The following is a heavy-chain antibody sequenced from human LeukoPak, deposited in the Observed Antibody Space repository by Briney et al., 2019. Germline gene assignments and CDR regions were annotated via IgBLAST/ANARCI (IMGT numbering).Heavy chain of an antibody. CDR2: ISSSGSTI. Sequence: GGSLRLSCAASGFTFSSYEMNWVRQAPGKGLEWVSYISSSGSTIYYADSVKGRFTISRDNAKNSMYLQMNSLRAEDTAVYYCARDRTQYVPATVSYYYYGMDVWGQGTTVTVSS. D-gene: IGHD2-2*01. CDR1: GFTFSSYE. J-gene: IGHJ6*02. CDR3: ARDRTQYVPATVSYYYYGMDV. V-gene: IGHV3-48*03.